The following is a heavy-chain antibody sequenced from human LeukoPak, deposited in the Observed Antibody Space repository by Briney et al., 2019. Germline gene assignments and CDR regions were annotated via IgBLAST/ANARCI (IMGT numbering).Heavy chain of an antibody. D-gene: IGHD3-22*01. Sequence: PSETLSLTCTVSGVSLSSSGYYWGWTRQPPGKGLEWIGCIYYSGSTYFTPSLKSRVAVSVDTSMNQFSLQLRSVTAADTAVYYCAGDSHINMTKCWGQGTLVTVSS. J-gene: IGHJ4*02. CDR3: AGDSHINMTKC. V-gene: IGHV4-39*02. CDR2: IYYSGST. CDR1: GVSLSSSGYY.